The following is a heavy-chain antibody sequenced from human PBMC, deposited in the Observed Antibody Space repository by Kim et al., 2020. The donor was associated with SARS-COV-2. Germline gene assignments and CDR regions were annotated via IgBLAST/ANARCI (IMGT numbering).Heavy chain of an antibody. V-gene: IGHV3-23*01. CDR1: AFTFSSYA. J-gene: IGHJ6*02. CDR3: AKATGRVRIFGVDLKGGMDV. D-gene: IGHD3-3*01. CDR2: ISASGART. Sequence: GGSLRLSCAASAFTFSSYAMSWVRQAPGKGLEWVSGISASGARTYYADSVKGRFTISRDNSKNTVYLQMNSLRAEDTALYYCAKATGRVRIFGVDLKGGMDVWGQGTTVTVSS.